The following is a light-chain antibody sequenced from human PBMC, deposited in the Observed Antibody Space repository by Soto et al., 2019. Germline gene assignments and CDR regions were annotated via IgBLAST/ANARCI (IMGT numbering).Light chain of an antibody. V-gene: IGLV2-14*01. Sequence: QSVLTQPASVSGSPGQSITISCTGTSSDIGAHNYVSWYQRHPGKAPKLLIYEVNIRPSGVSDRFSGSKSVNTASLTISGLRAEDEADYYCAAWDDTLNGPLNVFGTGTKLTVL. J-gene: IGLJ1*01. CDR3: AAWDDTLNGPLNV. CDR2: EVN. CDR1: SSDIGAHNY.